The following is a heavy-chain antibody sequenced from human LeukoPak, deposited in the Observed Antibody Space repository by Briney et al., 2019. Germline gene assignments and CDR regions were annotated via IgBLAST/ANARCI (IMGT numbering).Heavy chain of an antibody. Sequence: GASVKVSCKASGYTFTSYAMHWVRQAPGQRLEWMGWINAGNDNTKYSQKFQGRVTITRDTSASTAYMELSSLRSEDTAVYYCARDPEYFDWLWDYGMDVWGQGTTVTVSS. CDR3: ARDPEYFDWLWDYGMDV. V-gene: IGHV1-3*01. D-gene: IGHD3-9*01. CDR2: INAGNDNT. J-gene: IGHJ6*02. CDR1: GYTFTSYA.